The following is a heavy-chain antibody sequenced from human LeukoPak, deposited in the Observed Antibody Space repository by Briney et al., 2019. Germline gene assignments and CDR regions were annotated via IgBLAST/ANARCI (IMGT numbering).Heavy chain of an antibody. Sequence: ASVKVSCKASGYTLTSYDINWVRQATGQGLEWMGWMNPNSGNTGYAQKFQGRVTMTRNTSISTAYMELSSLRSEDTAVYYCARGRTVVRGVNELGYWGQGTLVTVSS. V-gene: IGHV1-8*01. CDR3: ARGRTVVRGVNELGY. D-gene: IGHD3-10*01. CDR1: GYTLTSYD. J-gene: IGHJ4*02. CDR2: MNPNSGNT.